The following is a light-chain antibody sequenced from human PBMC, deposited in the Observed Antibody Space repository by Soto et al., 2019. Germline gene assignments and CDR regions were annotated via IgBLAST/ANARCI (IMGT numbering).Light chain of an antibody. Sequence: EIVLTQSPGTLSLSPGERATLSCRASQSVSSSYLAWYQQKPGQAPRLLIYGASSRATGIPDRFSGSGSGTYFTLTISRMEPEDFAVYYCQQSGAFGQGTKVEIK. V-gene: IGKV3-20*01. CDR2: GAS. CDR3: QQSGA. J-gene: IGKJ1*01. CDR1: QSVSSSY.